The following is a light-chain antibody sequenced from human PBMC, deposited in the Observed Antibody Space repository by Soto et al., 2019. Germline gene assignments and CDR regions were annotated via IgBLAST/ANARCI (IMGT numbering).Light chain of an antibody. J-gene: IGKJ5*01. Sequence: DIQMSQSPSSMSASGGAIGTISCGASQGMVTYLNWYQQKPGKARKLLIYAASSLQSGVPSTFSGNGSGTDFTLTIINLQPEDFATYHCQQSYDTPITFGQGTRLEI. V-gene: IGKV1-39*01. CDR1: QGMVTY. CDR3: QQSYDTPIT. CDR2: AAS.